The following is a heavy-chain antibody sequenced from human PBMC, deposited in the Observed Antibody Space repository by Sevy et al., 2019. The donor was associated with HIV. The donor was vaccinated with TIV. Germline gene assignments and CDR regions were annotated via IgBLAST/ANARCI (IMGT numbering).Heavy chain of an antibody. CDR2: IYYSGST. Sequence: SETQSLTCTVSGGSISSYYWSWIRQPPGKGLEWIGYIYYSGSTNYNPSLKSRVTISVDTSKNQFSLKLSSVTAADTAVYYCARGHVWFRWFDPWGQGTLVTVSS. V-gene: IGHV4-59*01. CDR3: ARGHVWFRWFDP. D-gene: IGHD3-10*01. J-gene: IGHJ5*02. CDR1: GGSISSYY.